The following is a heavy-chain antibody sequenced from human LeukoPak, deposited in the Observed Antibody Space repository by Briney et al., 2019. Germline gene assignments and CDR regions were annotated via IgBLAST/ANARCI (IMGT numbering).Heavy chain of an antibody. CDR3: ARGLDYGYYGYFDY. J-gene: IGHJ4*02. Sequence: SETLSLTCTVSGGSISSGSYYWSWIRQPAGKGLEWIGRIYTSGSTNYNPSLKSRVTISEDTSKNQFSLKLSSVTAADTAVYYCARGLDYGYYGYFDYWGQGTLVTVSS. CDR1: GGSISSGSYY. V-gene: IGHV4-61*02. CDR2: IYTSGST. D-gene: IGHD4-17*01.